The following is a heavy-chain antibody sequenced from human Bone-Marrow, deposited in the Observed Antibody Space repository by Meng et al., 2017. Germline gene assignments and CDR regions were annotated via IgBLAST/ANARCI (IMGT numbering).Heavy chain of an antibody. D-gene: IGHD2-15*01. V-gene: IGHV3-48*03. Sequence: GESLKISCAASGFTFSSYEMNWVRQAPGKGLEWVSYISSSGSTIYYADSVKGRFTISRDNAKNSLYLQMNSLRAEDTAVYYCARGGSGGSYKPEFDYWGQGTLVTV. CDR3: ARGGSGGSYKPEFDY. CDR2: ISSSGSTI. CDR1: GFTFSSYE. J-gene: IGHJ4*02.